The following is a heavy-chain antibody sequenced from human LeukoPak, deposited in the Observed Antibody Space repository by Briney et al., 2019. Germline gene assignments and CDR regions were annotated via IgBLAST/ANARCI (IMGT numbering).Heavy chain of an antibody. CDR1: GYSISSGYY. D-gene: IGHD6-19*01. Sequence: SETLSLTCTVSGYSISSGYYWGWIRQPPGKGLEWIGSIYHSGSTYYNPSLKSRVTISIDTSKNQFSLKLSSVTAADTAVYYCASLVSIAVAPSFDYWGQGTLVTVSS. J-gene: IGHJ4*02. CDR3: ASLVSIAVAPSFDY. V-gene: IGHV4-38-2*02. CDR2: IYHSGST.